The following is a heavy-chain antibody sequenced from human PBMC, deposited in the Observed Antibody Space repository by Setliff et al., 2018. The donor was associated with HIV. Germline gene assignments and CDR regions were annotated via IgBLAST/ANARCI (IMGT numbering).Heavy chain of an antibody. V-gene: IGHV1-24*01. J-gene: IGHJ4*02. D-gene: IGHD3-9*01. CDR1: GYPLSELS. CDR2: SDAEDGES. Sequence: ASVKVSCKVSGYPLSELSIHWVRQAPGKGLEWMGGSDAEDGESVYAQKFQDRVTMTEDRSTETAYMELSSLRSEDTAVYYCATVPLGDWSFDSWGQGTLVTVSS. CDR3: ATVPLGDWSFDS.